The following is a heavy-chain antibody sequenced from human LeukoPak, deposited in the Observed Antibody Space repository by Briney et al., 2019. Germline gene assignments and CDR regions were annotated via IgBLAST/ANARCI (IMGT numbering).Heavy chain of an antibody. Sequence: ASVKVSCKASGYTFTDYYIHWVRQAPGQGLEWMGWINPNSGGTNYAQKFQGRVTMTRDTSISTAYMELSRLRSDDTAVYYCARSYFIAAAGTSSFDYWGQGTLVTVSS. CDR2: INPNSGGT. CDR3: ARSYFIAAAGTSSFDY. CDR1: GYTFTDYY. J-gene: IGHJ4*02. D-gene: IGHD6-13*01. V-gene: IGHV1-2*02.